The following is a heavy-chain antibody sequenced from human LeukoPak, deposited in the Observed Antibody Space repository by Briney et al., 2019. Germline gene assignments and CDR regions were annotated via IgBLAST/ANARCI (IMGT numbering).Heavy chain of an antibody. J-gene: IGHJ4*02. Sequence: GGSLRLSCAASGLTFSSYSMNWVRQAPGKGLEWVSSISSSSSYIYYADSVKGRFTISRDNAKNSLYLQMNSLRAEDTAVYYCAREEVKGYCSGGSCYSTSGGLYYFDYWGQGTLVTVSS. CDR2: ISSSSSYI. CDR1: GLTFSSYS. D-gene: IGHD2-15*01. V-gene: IGHV3-21*01. CDR3: AREEVKGYCSGGSCYSTSGGLYYFDY.